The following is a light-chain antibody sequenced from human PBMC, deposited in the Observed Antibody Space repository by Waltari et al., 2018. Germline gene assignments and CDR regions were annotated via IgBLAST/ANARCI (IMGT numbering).Light chain of an antibody. J-gene: IGKJ4*01. V-gene: IGKV3-11*01. CDR2: DAS. CDR1: QRVRNF. CDR3: MQRTNWPLT. Sequence: EVVLTQSPATLSLSPGERATLSCRASQRVRNFLVWYQQKPGQGPRPLIYDASNRATGIPARFSGSGSGTDFTLTISSLEPEDFAVYYCMQRTNWPLTFGGGTKVEIK.